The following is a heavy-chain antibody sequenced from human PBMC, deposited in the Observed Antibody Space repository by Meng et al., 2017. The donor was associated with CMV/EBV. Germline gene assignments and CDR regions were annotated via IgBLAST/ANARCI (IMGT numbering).Heavy chain of an antibody. CDR2: IYYSGST. J-gene: IGHJ4*02. CDR3: ARDSAVAGVVDY. V-gene: IGHV4-39*07. Sequence: LQESGQRIVKPSATLSLTCTVSGGSIRSRSYSWCWIRQPPGKGLEWIGSIYYSGSTYYNPSLKSRVTISVETSKNQFYLKLSSVAAADTAVYYCARDSAVAGVVDYWGQGTLVTVSS. D-gene: IGHD6-19*01. CDR1: GGSIRSRSYS.